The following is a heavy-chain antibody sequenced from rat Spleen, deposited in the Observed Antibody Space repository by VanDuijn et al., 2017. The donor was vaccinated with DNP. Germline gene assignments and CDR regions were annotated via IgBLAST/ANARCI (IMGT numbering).Heavy chain of an antibody. CDR3: AKDSAIYYYSGIHYFDY. V-gene: IGHV5-17*01. Sequence: EVQLVESGGGLVQPGNSLKLSCAASGFTFSDYAMAWVRQSPKKGLEWVATIIYDGGTTYYPDSVKGRFTISRYNAENIVYLQMNSLRSEDTATYYCAKDSAIYYYSGIHYFDYWGQGVTVTVSS. J-gene: IGHJ2*01. CDR2: IIYDGGTT. D-gene: IGHD1-1*01. CDR1: GFTFSDYA.